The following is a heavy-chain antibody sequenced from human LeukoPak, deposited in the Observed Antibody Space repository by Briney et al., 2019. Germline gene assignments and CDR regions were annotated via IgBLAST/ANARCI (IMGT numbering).Heavy chain of an antibody. Sequence: GESLKISCKGSGYSFTSYWIGWVRQMPGKGLEWMGIIYPGDSDTRYSPSFQGQVTISADKSISSAYLQWSSLKASDTAMYYCARRLVLHSSPADAFDIWGQGTMVTVSS. D-gene: IGHD2-2*01. CDR2: IYPGDSDT. V-gene: IGHV5-51*01. CDR1: GYSFTSYW. CDR3: ARRLVLHSSPADAFDI. J-gene: IGHJ3*02.